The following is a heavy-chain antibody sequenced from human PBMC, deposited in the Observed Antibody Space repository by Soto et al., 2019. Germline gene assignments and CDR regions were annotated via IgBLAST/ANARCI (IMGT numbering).Heavy chain of an antibody. CDR2: IIPMFGTA. J-gene: IGHJ4*02. V-gene: IGHV1-69*12. CDR1: GGTFSTYA. CDR3: ASGIQLWLRRINNGYSG. D-gene: IGHD5-18*01. Sequence: VQLGQSGAEVKRPESSVKVSCKAPGGTFSTYAISWVRQAPGQGLEWMGGIIPMFGTANYAQRFQDRVTITADESTNTVYMELSSLRSEDTAVYYCASGIQLWLRRINNGYSGWGQGTLVTVSS.